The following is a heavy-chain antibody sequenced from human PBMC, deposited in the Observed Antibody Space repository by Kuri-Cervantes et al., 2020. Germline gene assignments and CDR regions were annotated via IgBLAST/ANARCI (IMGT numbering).Heavy chain of an antibody. Sequence: GSLRLSCAASGFTFSSYSMNWVRQPPGKGLEWIGEIYHSGSTNYNPSLKSRVTISVDKSKNQFSLKLSSVTAADTAVYYCARGAARTHFAYWGQGTLVTVSS. V-gene: IGHV4-4*02. D-gene: IGHD6-6*01. CDR2: IYHSGST. CDR1: GFTFSSYSM. CDR3: ARGAARTHFAY. J-gene: IGHJ4*02.